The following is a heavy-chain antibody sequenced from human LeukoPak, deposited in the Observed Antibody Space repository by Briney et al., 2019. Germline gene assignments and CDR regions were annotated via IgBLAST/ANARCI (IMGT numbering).Heavy chain of an antibody. CDR1: GGTFSSYA. J-gene: IGHJ4*02. V-gene: IGHV1-18*01. CDR3: ARGEYYDSSGYYWGESFDY. CDR2: ISAYNGNT. D-gene: IGHD3-22*01. Sequence: ASVKVSCKASGGTFSSYAISWVRQAPGQGLEWMGWISAYNGNTNYAQKLQGRVTMTTDTSTSTAYMELRSLRSDDTAVYYCARGEYYDSSGYYWGESFDYWGQGTLVAVSS.